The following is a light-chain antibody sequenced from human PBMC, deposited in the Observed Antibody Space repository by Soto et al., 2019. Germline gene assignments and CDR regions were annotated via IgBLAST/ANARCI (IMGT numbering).Light chain of an antibody. Sequence: IVLTQSPGTLSLSPGEGATLSCRASQTVPSNYLAWYQQKPGQAPRLLIYAASSRATAFPARFTGSGSGTDFTLTISSLEPEDFAVYYCQQYGSSPLTFGQGTKVEF. CDR2: AAS. CDR3: QQYGSSPLT. V-gene: IGKV3-20*01. CDR1: QTVPSNY. J-gene: IGKJ1*01.